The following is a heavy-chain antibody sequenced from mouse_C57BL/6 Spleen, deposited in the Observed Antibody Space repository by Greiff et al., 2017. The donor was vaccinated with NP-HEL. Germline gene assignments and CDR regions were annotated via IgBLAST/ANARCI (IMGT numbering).Heavy chain of an antibody. Sequence: VQLKESGGGLVKPGGSLKLSCAASGFTFSSYTMSWVRQTPEKRLEWVATISGGGGNTYYPDSVKGRFTISRDNAKNTLYLQMSSLRSEDTALYYCARPLFDGYYFAYWGQGTLVTVSA. V-gene: IGHV5-9*01. CDR3: ARPLFDGYYFAY. D-gene: IGHD2-3*01. CDR2: ISGGGGNT. CDR1: GFTFSSYT. J-gene: IGHJ3*01.